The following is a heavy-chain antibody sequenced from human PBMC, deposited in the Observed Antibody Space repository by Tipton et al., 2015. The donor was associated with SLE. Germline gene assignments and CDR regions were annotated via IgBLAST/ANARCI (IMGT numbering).Heavy chain of an antibody. V-gene: IGHV4-61*08. J-gene: IGHJ4*02. CDR3: ARGELYSGASLYYFEY. D-gene: IGHD1-7*01. CDR2: IYYSGIT. Sequence: TLSLTCTVSGGSISSTGYYWGWIRQPPGKGLEWIGYIYYSGITSYNPSLKSRVTISVDTSKNQFSLKLSSVTAADTAVYFCARGELYSGASLYYFEYWGQGTLVTVSS. CDR1: GGSISSTGYY.